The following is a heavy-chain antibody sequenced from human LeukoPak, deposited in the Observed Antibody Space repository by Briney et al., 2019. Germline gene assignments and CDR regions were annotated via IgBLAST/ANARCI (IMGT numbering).Heavy chain of an antibody. J-gene: IGHJ6*03. CDR1: GGSFSGYY. V-gene: IGHV4-34*01. CDR2: INHSGST. D-gene: IGHD3-10*01. Sequence: SETLSLTCAVYGGSFSGYYWSWICQPPGKGLEWIGEINHSGSTNYNPSLKSRVTISVDASKNQFSLKLSSVTAADTAVYYCARAGRIPRYYYYYMDVWGKGTTVTVSS. CDR3: ARAGRIPRYYYYYMDV.